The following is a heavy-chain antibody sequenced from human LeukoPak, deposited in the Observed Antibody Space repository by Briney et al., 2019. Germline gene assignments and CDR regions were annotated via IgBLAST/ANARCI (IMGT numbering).Heavy chain of an antibody. V-gene: IGHV4-59*08. CDR3: ARHFAYSSSSYFDY. J-gene: IGHJ4*02. Sequence: SETLSLTCSVSGGSVSNYYWSWLRQPPGRGLEWIGYVYYTGSTNYNPSLKSRVTMFEDKSKNQFSLRLYSVTVADTAVYYCARHFAYSSSSYFDYWGQGSLVTVSS. CDR2: VYYTGST. CDR1: GGSVSNYY. D-gene: IGHD6-6*01.